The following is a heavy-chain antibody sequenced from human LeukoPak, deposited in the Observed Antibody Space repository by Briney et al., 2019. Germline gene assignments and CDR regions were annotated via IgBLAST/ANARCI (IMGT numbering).Heavy chain of an antibody. D-gene: IGHD2-2*01. CDR3: ARDLVGDTYPDY. J-gene: IGHJ4*02. V-gene: IGHV3-23*01. CDR1: GFTFSSHA. Sequence: GGPLRLSCAASGFTFSSHAMSWVRQAPGKGLEWVSGISGSGGTTYYADSVKGRFTISRDNSKNTLYLQMNSLRAEDTAVYYCARDLVGDTYPDYWGRGTLVTVSS. CDR2: ISGSGGTT.